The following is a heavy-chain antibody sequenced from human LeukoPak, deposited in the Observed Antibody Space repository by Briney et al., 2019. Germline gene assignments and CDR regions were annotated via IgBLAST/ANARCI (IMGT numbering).Heavy chain of an antibody. V-gene: IGHV4-39*07. D-gene: IGHD4/OR15-4a*01. CDR3: ARGVGLTYYFDY. Sequence: TSETLSLTCTVSGGSISSSSYYWGWIRQPPGKGLEWIGSIYYSGSTYYNPSLKSRVTISVDTSKNQFSLKLSSVTAADTAVYYCARGVGLTYYFDYWGQGTLVTVSS. J-gene: IGHJ4*02. CDR2: IYYSGST. CDR1: GGSISSSSYY.